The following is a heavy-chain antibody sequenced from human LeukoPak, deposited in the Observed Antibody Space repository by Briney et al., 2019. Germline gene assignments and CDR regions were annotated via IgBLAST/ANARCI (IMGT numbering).Heavy chain of an antibody. CDR3: ARGRPGAYDV. Sequence: SVKVSCKASGGTFSSYAISWVRQAPGQGLEWMGGIIPIFGTANYAQKFQGRVTITADESTSTAYMELRSLRSEDTAVYYYARGRPGAYDVWGKGTTVTVSS. D-gene: IGHD2-21*01. J-gene: IGHJ6*04. V-gene: IGHV1-69*13. CDR2: IIPIFGTA. CDR1: GGTFSSYA.